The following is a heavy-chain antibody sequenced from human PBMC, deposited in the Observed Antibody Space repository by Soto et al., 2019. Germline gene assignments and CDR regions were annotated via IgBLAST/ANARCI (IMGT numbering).Heavy chain of an antibody. V-gene: IGHV1-69*13. D-gene: IGHD3-10*01. CDR2: IIPIFGTA. CDR3: ARSAAMVLYYFDY. CDR1: GGTFSSYA. Sequence: ASVKVSCKASGGTFSSYAISWVRRAPGQGLEWMGGIIPIFGTANYAQKFQGRVTITADESTSTAYMELSSLRSEDTAVYYCARSAAMVLYYFDYWGQGTLVTVSS. J-gene: IGHJ4*02.